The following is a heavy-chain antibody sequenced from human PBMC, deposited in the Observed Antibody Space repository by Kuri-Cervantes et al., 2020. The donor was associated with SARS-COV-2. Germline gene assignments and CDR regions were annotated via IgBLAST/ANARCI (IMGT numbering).Heavy chain of an antibody. CDR2: ISSSGSTI. V-gene: IGHV3-48*03. CDR1: GFTFSSYE. Sequence: GGSLRLSCAASGFTFSSYEMNWVRQAPGKGLEWVSYISSSGSTIYYADSVKGRFTISRDNAKNSLDLQMNSLRAEDTAVYYCARAPPGEAVDYWGQGTLVTVSS. CDR3: ARAPPGEAVDY. D-gene: IGHD3-10*01. J-gene: IGHJ4*02.